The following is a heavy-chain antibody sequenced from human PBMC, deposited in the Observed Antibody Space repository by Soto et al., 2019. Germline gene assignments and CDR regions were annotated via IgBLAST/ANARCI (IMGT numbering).Heavy chain of an antibody. CDR1: VFTFSSYG. CDR3: AKFAAILYYYYGMDV. D-gene: IGHD2-15*01. Sequence: GGSLRLSCAASVFTFSSYGMHLVRQSPGKGLERVEVISYDGSNKYYADSVKGRFTISRDNSKNTLYMQMNSLRAEDTAVYYCAKFAAILYYYYGMDVWGQGTPVTVSS. J-gene: IGHJ6*02. V-gene: IGHV3-30*18. CDR2: ISYDGSNK.